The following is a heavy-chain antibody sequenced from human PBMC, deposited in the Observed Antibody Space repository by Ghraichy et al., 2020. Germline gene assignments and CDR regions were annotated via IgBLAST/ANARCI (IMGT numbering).Heavy chain of an antibody. CDR3: TRQIPTAERGYYGMDV. V-gene: IGHV3-49*04. J-gene: IGHJ6*02. CDR1: GFTFGDYA. Sequence: GGSLRLSCTASGFTFGDYAMSWVRQAPGKGLEWVGFIRSKAYGGTTEYAASVKGRFTISRDESKSIAYLQMNRLKTEDTAVYYCTRQIPTAERGYYGMDVWGQGTTVTVSS. D-gene: IGHD6-13*01. CDR2: IRSKAYGGTT.